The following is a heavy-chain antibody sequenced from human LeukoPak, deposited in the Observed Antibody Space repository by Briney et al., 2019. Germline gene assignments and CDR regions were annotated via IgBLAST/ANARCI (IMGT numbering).Heavy chain of an antibody. Sequence: PSETLSLTRTVSGGSISSSSYYWGWIRQPPGKGLEWIGNINYSGRTYYNPSLKSRVTISVDTSKNQFSLKLSSVTAADTAVYYCAGIAVAGTGTFDYWGQGTMVTVSS. D-gene: IGHD6-19*01. V-gene: IGHV4-39*07. CDR2: INYSGRT. CDR3: AGIAVAGTGTFDY. J-gene: IGHJ4*02. CDR1: GGSISSSSYY.